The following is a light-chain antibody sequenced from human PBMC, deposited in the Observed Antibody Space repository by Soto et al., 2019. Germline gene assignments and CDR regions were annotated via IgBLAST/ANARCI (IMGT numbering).Light chain of an antibody. V-gene: IGKV3-15*01. Sequence: EIVMTQSPATLSVSPGESATLSCRASQTISTNLAWYQQKPGQAPRLLFYGASTRAAGIPARFSGSGSGTEFTLTINSLQSEDFAIYYCQQYQNWPPWTFGQGTKV. CDR2: GAS. CDR1: QTISTN. CDR3: QQYQNWPPWT. J-gene: IGKJ1*01.